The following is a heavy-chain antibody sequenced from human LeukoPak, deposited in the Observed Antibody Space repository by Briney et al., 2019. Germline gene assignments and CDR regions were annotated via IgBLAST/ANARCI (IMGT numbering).Heavy chain of an antibody. V-gene: IGHV3-23*01. D-gene: IGHD6-13*01. J-gene: IGHJ4*02. CDR3: ARGRLAAAGIVRDFDY. CDR1: GFTFNNYA. Sequence: GGSLRLSCAASGFTFNNYALSWVRQAPGKGLEWVSGISGSGDSTHYADSVKGRFTISRDNAKNSLYLQMNSLRAEDTAVYYCARGRLAAAGIVRDFDYWGQGTLVTVSS. CDR2: ISGSGDST.